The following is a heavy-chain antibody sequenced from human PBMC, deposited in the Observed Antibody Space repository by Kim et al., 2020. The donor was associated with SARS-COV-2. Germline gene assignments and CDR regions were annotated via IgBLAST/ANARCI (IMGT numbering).Heavy chain of an antibody. CDR1: GGSFSGYY. V-gene: IGHV4-34*01. D-gene: IGHD6-19*01. CDR3: ARAGRQWLVRPFFSYFYY. CDR2: INHSGST. J-gene: IGHJ4*01. Sequence: SETLSLTCAVYGGSFSGYYWSWIRQPPGKGLEWIGEINHSGSTNYNPSLKSRVTISVDTTKNQLSLKLSSVTAADTAVYYCARAGRQWLVRPFFSYFYY.